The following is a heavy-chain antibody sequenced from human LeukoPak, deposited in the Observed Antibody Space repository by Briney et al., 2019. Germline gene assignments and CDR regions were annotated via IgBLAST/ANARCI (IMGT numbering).Heavy chain of an antibody. V-gene: IGHV1-18*01. CDR3: TTYYYDSSGYYSFWFDP. Sequence: ASVKVSCKASGYTFTRYGISWVRQAPGQGLEWMGWISAYNGNTNYAQKLQGRVTMTTDTYTSTAYMELRSLRSDGTAVYYCTTYYYDSSGYYSFWFDPWGQGTLVTVSS. J-gene: IGHJ5*02. CDR2: ISAYNGNT. CDR1: GYTFTRYG. D-gene: IGHD3-22*01.